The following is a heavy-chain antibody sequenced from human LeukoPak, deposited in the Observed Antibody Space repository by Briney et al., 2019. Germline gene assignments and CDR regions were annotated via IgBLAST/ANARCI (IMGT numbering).Heavy chain of an antibody. Sequence: PSETLSLTCAVYGGSFSGYYWSWIRQPPGRGLEWIGEIVHSGNTKYNPSLKSRVTISVDTSKNQYSLNLNSVTAADTAVYFCARRPWGGMDVWGQGTTVTVSS. J-gene: IGHJ6*02. V-gene: IGHV4-34*12. CDR1: GGSFSGYY. D-gene: IGHD1-26*01. CDR2: IVHSGNT. CDR3: ARRPWGGMDV.